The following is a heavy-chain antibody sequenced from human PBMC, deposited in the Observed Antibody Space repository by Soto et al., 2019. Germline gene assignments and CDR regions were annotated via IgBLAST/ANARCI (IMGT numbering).Heavy chain of an antibody. V-gene: IGHV3-30*18. J-gene: IGHJ4*02. CDR2: VSHDGRNT. D-gene: IGHD6-19*01. Sequence: VQLAESGGGVVQPGRSLRLSCAASGFTFSDYAMHWVRQAPGKGLEWVAVVSHDGRNTHYADSVKGRFTISRESSKNTVSLEMTSLRAEDTAVYYCAKGGRQWLVTSDFNYWGQGALVTVSS. CDR3: AKGGRQWLVTSDFNY. CDR1: GFTFSDYA.